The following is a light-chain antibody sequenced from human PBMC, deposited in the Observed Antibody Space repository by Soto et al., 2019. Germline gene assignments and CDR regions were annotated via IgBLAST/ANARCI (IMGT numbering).Light chain of an antibody. J-gene: IGKJ1*01. V-gene: IGKV3-20*01. CDR3: QQYGGSPRT. Sequence: EIVLTQSPGTLSLSLGEGVTLSFRASQSISSNFLAWYQQKRGQAPRLLIHGASNRATGIPDRFSGSGSGTDFTLTITRLEPEDFAVYYCQQYGGSPRTFGQGTKVDIK. CDR2: GAS. CDR1: QSISSNF.